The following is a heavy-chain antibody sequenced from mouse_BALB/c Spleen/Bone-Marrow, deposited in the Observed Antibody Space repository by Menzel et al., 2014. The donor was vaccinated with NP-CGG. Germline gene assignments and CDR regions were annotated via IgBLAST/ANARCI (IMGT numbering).Heavy chain of an antibody. CDR1: GYAFTNYL. CDR3: VRSTTVNDFLNY. V-gene: IGHV1-54*01. Sequence: QVQLKQSGAELVRPGTSVKVSCKASGYAFTNYLIEWVKQRPGQGLEWIGEINPGSGGSNNNEKFKGKATLTADKSSSTAYMQRSSLTSDSSAVYFCVRSTTVNDFLNYWVQGTPLTFSS. J-gene: IGHJ2*01. CDR2: INPGSGGS. D-gene: IGHD1-1*01.